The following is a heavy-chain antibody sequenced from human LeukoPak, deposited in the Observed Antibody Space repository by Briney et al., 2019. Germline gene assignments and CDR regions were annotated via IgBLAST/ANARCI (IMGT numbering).Heavy chain of an antibody. V-gene: IGHV5-51*01. Sequence: GESLKISCKGSGYSFTSYWIGWVRQMPGKGLEWMGIIYPGDSDTRYSPSFQGQVTISADKSISTAYLQWSSLKASDTAMYYRARLMYSRGNFYYYYYYMDVWGKGTTVTVSS. CDR3: ARLMYSRGNFYYYYYYMDV. D-gene: IGHD6-13*01. CDR1: GYSFTSYW. J-gene: IGHJ6*03. CDR2: IYPGDSDT.